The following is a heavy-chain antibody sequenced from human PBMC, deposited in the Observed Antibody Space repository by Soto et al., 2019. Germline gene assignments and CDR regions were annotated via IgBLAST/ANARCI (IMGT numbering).Heavy chain of an antibody. CDR3: AIGNLYSPYGMDV. CDR2: ISSSGSTI. V-gene: IGHV3-48*03. Sequence: EVQLVESGGGLVQPGGSLRLSCAASGFTFSSYEMNWVRQAPGKGLEWVSYISSSGSTIYYADSVKGRFTISRDNAKNSLYLQMNSLRAEDTAVYYCAIGNLYSPYGMDVWGQGTTVTVSS. CDR1: GFTFSSYE. J-gene: IGHJ6*02. D-gene: IGHD2-8*01.